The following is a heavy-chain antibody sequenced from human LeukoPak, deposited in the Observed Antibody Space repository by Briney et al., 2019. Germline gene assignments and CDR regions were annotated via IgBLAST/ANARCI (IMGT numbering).Heavy chain of an antibody. J-gene: IGHJ5*02. Sequence: SETLSLTCAVYGGSFRGYYWSWIRQPPGKGLEWIGEINHSGSTNYNPSLKSRVTISVDTSKNQFSLKLSSVTAADTAVYYCARGYHYDSSTVGRYWFDPWGQGTLVTVSS. CDR3: ARGYHYDSSTVGRYWFDP. D-gene: IGHD3-22*01. CDR2: INHSGST. CDR1: GGSFRGYY. V-gene: IGHV4-34*01.